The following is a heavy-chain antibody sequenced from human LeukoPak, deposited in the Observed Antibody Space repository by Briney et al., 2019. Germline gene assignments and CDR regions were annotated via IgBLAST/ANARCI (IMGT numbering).Heavy chain of an antibody. D-gene: IGHD1-26*01. CDR2: MYYTGSS. V-gene: IGHV4-59*08. CDR1: GGSISSYY. CDR3: ARHGGGSYHTEFDY. J-gene: IGHJ4*02. Sequence: SETLSLTCTVSGGSISSYYWSWIRQPPGKGLEWIGYMYYTGSSNYNPSLKSRATISEDTSKNQFSLKLNSVTAADTAVYYCARHGGGSYHTEFDYWGQGTLVTVPS.